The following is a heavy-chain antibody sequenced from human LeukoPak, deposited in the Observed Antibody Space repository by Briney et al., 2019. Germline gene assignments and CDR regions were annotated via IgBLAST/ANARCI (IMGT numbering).Heavy chain of an antibody. D-gene: IGHD6-13*01. CDR3: ARVSSSWYQDWYFDL. Sequence: SETLSLTCAVYGGSISSSSYYWGWIRQPPGKGLEWIGSIYYSGSTYYNPSLKSRVTISVDKSKDHVSLRLNSVTAADTAVYYCARVSSSWYQDWYFDLWGRGTLVTVSS. J-gene: IGHJ2*01. V-gene: IGHV4-39*07. CDR1: GGSISSSSYY. CDR2: IYYSGST.